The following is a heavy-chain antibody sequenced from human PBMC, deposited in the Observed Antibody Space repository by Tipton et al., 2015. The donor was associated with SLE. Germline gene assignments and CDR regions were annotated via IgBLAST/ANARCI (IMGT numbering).Heavy chain of an antibody. D-gene: IGHD3-16*02. Sequence: QVQLVQSGAEVKKPGASVRVSCKASGYTFTSYGISWVRQAPGQGLEWMGWISAYNGNTNYAQKLQGRVTMTTDTSTSTAYMELRSLRSDDTAVYYCARDWGIMITFGGVIVSDYWGQGTLVTVSP. CDR1: GYTFTSYG. CDR2: ISAYNGNT. CDR3: ARDWGIMITFGGVIVSDY. J-gene: IGHJ4*02. V-gene: IGHV1-18*01.